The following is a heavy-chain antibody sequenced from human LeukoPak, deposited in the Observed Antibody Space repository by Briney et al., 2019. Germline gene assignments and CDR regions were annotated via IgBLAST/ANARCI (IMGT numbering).Heavy chain of an antibody. V-gene: IGHV3-23*01. CDR3: AGLIAVAGFIDY. Sequence: QAGGSLRLSCAASGFTFSSYWMSWVRQAPGKGLEWVSAISGSGGSTYYADSVKGRFTISRDNSKNTLYLQMNSLRAEDTAVYYCAGLIAVAGFIDYWGQGTLVTVSS. CDR1: GFTFSSYW. J-gene: IGHJ4*02. CDR2: ISGSGGST. D-gene: IGHD6-19*01.